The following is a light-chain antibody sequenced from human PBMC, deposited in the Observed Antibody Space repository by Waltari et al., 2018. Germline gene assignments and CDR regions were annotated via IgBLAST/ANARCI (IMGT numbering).Light chain of an antibody. CDR2: AAS. V-gene: IGKV1-39*01. Sequence: DIPLNQSPSSLSASVGDRVAITCRASQSISGYLNWYQQKPGKAPKLLVYAASSLQSGVPSRFSGSGSGTDFTLTISSLQPEDFAAYYCQQSYNIPFTFGQGTKLEIK. CDR1: QSISGY. J-gene: IGKJ2*01. CDR3: QQSYNIPFT.